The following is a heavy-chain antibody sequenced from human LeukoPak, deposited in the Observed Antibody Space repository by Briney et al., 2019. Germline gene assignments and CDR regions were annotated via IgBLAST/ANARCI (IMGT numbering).Heavy chain of an antibody. CDR2: ISSSSSYI. J-gene: IGHJ4*02. Sequence: GGSLRLSCAASGFTFSSYSMNWVRQAPGKGLEWVSSISSSSSYIYYADSVKGRFTISRDNAKNSLYLQMNSLRAEDTAVYYCARDLSSSGTYYFDYWGQGNLVTVSS. CDR3: ARDLSSSGTYYFDY. CDR1: GFTFSSYS. D-gene: IGHD6-13*01. V-gene: IGHV3-21*01.